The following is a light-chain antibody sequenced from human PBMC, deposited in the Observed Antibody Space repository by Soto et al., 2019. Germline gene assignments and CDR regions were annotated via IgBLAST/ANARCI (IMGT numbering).Light chain of an antibody. CDR3: AAWDDSLNGHV. V-gene: IGLV1-44*01. CDR2: TTY. CDR1: DSNIGSYS. Sequence: HSALTQPHSVSGIPGQRRTVSCSGSDSNIGSYSVHWFQQLPGTAPKLLISTTYQRPSGVPERFSGSKSGTSASLAISGLQSEDEADYYCAAWDDSLNGHVFGNGTKVTVL. J-gene: IGLJ1*01.